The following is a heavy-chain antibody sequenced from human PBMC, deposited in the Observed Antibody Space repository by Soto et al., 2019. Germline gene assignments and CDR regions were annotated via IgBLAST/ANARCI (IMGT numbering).Heavy chain of an antibody. V-gene: IGHV1-69*06. Sequence: QVHLVQSGAEAKAPGSSVKVSCKASGGSFSNYALNWVRQAPGQGLEWMGGIIPISVTSSYAQKFQGRVTITADTSASTAYLELSSLRSEDSAVYYCARVIRGYSFGPYDYVGQGTLVTVSS. CDR1: GGSFSNYA. J-gene: IGHJ4*02. CDR3: ARVIRGYSFGPYDY. CDR2: IIPISVTS. D-gene: IGHD5-18*01.